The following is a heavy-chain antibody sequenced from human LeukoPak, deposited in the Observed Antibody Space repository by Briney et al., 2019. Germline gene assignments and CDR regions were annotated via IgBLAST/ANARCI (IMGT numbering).Heavy chain of an antibody. CDR1: GGTFSTYA. CDR2: IIPLFGTA. CDR3: ARAPPDSGGLIRHYYHMDV. V-gene: IGHV1-69*06. J-gene: IGHJ6*03. D-gene: IGHD2-15*01. Sequence: SVKVSCKASGGTFSTYAISWVRQAPGQGLEWMGGIIPLFGTADYAQKFQGRVAITADRSTTTAYMEISSLRSGDTAVYYCARAPPDSGGLIRHYYHMDVWGKGTTVIVSS.